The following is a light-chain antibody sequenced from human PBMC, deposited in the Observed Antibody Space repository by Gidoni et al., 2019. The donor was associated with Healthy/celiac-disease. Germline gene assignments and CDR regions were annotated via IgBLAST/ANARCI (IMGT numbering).Light chain of an antibody. CDR3: QSYDSSLSGYV. CDR1: SSNIGAGYD. CDR2: GNS. J-gene: IGLJ1*01. V-gene: IGLV1-40*01. Sequence: QYVLTQPPSVSEAPWQRVTISCTGSSSNIGAGYDVHWYQQLPGTAPKLLIDGNSNRPSGVPDRFSGSKSGTSASLAITGLQAEDEADYYCQSYDSSLSGYVFGTGTKVTVL.